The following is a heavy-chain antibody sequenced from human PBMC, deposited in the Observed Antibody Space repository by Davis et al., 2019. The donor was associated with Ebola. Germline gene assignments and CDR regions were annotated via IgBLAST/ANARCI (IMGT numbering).Heavy chain of an antibody. CDR1: GFSITDEF. V-gene: IGHV3-69-1*01. Sequence: GESLKISCVASGFSITDEFMSWIRQPPGKGLEWVSYSGGSSTSYADSVTGRFTVSGDRASNSLFLQLDNLRAEDTAVYYCAREGYSSSWIFWFDPWGQGTLVTVSS. J-gene: IGHJ5*02. CDR2: SGGSST. CDR3: AREGYSSSWIFWFDP. D-gene: IGHD6-13*01.